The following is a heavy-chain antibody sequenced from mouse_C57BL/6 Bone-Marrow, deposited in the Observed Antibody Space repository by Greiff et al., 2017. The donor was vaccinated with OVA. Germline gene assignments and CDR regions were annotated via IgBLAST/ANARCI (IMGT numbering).Heavy chain of an antibody. D-gene: IGHD2-5*01. CDR1: GYTFTSYW. CDR3: ARWAYSNYDAMDY. V-gene: IGHV1-59*01. Sequence: QVQLQQPGAELVRPGTSVKLSCKASGYTFTSYWMHWVKQRPGQGLEWIGVIDPSDSYTNYNQKFKGKATLTVDTSSSTAYMQLSSLTSEDSAVYYCARWAYSNYDAMDYWGQGTSVTGSS. J-gene: IGHJ4*01. CDR2: IDPSDSYT.